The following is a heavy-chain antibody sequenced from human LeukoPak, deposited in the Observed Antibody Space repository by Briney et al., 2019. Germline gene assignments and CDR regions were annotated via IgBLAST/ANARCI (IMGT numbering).Heavy chain of an antibody. V-gene: IGHV4-39*01. Sequence: PSETLSLTCTVSGGSISGSSYYWGWIGQPPGKGLEWIGSIYYSGSTYYNPSLKRRVTISVDTSKNQFALKLSSVTAADTAVYYCARRAGYCYGYRFDPWGQGTLVTVSS. J-gene: IGHJ5*02. CDR1: GGSISGSSYY. CDR2: IYYSGST. CDR3: ARRAGYCYGYRFDP. D-gene: IGHD5-18*01.